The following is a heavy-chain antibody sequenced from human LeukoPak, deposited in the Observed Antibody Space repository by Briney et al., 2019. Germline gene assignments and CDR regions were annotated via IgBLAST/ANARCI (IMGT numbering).Heavy chain of an antibody. CDR1: GGSISSYY. J-gene: IGHJ4*02. CDR2: IYYSGST. V-gene: IGHV4-59*08. CDR3: ARHYGSSSWPTFDY. Sequence: PSETLSLTCTVSGGSISSYYWSWIRQPPGKGLEWIGYIYYSGSTKYNPSLKSRVTISADTSKNQFSLKLSSVTAADTAVYYCARHYGSSSWPTFDYWGQGILVTVSS. D-gene: IGHD6-13*01.